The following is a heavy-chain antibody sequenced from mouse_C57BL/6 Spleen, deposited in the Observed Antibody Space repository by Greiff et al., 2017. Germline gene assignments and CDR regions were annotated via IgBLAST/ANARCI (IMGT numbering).Heavy chain of an antibody. CDR3: ARQAYYSNYDYFDY. CDR1: GFSLTSYG. J-gene: IGHJ2*01. CDR2: IWSDGST. Sequence: VQRVESGPGLVAPSQSLSITCTVSGFSLTSYGVHWVRQPPGKGLEWLVVIWSDGSTTYNSALKSRLSISKDNSKSQVFLKMNSLQTDDTAMYYCARQAYYSNYDYFDYWGQGTTLTVSS. D-gene: IGHD2-5*01. V-gene: IGHV2-6-1*01.